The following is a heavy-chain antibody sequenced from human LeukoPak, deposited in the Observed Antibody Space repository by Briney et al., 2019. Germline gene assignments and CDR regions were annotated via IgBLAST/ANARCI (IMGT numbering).Heavy chain of an antibody. Sequence: ASVKVSCKASGYTFTDYGFSWVRQAPGQGLEWMGWISAYNGNTNYAQKLQGRVTMTTDTSTTTAYMDLRSQRSDDTAVYYCTRTYYYGSGSYSSDYWGQGTLVTVSS. V-gene: IGHV1-18*01. CDR2: ISAYNGNT. CDR3: TRTYYYGSGSYSSDY. D-gene: IGHD3-10*01. CDR1: GYTFTDYG. J-gene: IGHJ4*02.